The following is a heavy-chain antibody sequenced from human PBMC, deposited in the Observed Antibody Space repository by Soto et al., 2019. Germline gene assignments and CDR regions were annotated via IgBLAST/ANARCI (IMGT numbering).Heavy chain of an antibody. CDR3: AKDKYDRDIDHWFSEF. V-gene: IGHV3-23*01. CDR2: ISESGIGT. J-gene: IGHJ4*02. D-gene: IGHD3-3*01. Sequence: EVQLLESGGGLVQPRGSLRLSCAASGFTVNDYAMSWARQAPGKGLEWVSSISESGIGTYYADSVKGRFTISRDNYKNTLYLQMNGLTAEDTAVYFCAKDKYDRDIDHWFSEFWGPGTLVTVSS. CDR1: GFTVNDYA.